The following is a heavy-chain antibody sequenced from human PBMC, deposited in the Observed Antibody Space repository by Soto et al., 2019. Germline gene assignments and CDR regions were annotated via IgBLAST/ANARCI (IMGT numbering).Heavy chain of an antibody. CDR1: GGSISSGDYY. V-gene: IGHV4-30-4*01. D-gene: IGHD3-3*01. CDR2: IYYSGST. Sequence: KTSETLSLTCTVSGGSISSGDYYWSWIRQPPGKGLEWIGYIYYSGSTYYNPSLKSRVTISVDTSKNQFSLKLSSVTAADTAVYYCATLRFLEWLTPRVDYYYGMDVWGQGTTVTSP. J-gene: IGHJ6*02. CDR3: ATLRFLEWLTPRVDYYYGMDV.